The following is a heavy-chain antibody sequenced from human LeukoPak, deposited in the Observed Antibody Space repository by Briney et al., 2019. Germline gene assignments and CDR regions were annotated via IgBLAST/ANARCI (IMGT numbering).Heavy chain of an antibody. V-gene: IGHV3-23*01. CDR1: GFTFRSYA. J-gene: IGHJ4*02. CDR2: INHGDNNT. D-gene: IGHD6-19*01. CDR3: ARKAVATAGIALDN. Sequence: GGSLRLSCAASGFTFRSYAMSWVRQAPGKGLEWVSHINHGDNNTSYADSVKGRFTLSRDSSKNTLYLQMNSLRAEDTAIYYCARKAVATAGIALDNWGQGTVVTVSS.